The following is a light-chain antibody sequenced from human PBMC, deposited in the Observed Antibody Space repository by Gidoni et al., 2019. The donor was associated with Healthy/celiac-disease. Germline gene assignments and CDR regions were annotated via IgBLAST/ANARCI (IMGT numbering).Light chain of an antibody. CDR1: QRVSSSY. V-gene: IGKV3-20*01. Sequence: EIELTQSPGTLSLSPGERATLSCRASQRVSSSYLAWYQQKPGQAPRLLIYGASSRATGIPDRFSGSGSGTDFTLNISRLEPEDFAVYYCQQYGSSPLFTFXPXTKVDIK. CDR2: GAS. J-gene: IGKJ3*01. CDR3: QQYGSSPLFT.